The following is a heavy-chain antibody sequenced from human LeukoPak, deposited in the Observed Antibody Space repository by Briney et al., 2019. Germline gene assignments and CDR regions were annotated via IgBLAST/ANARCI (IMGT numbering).Heavy chain of an antibody. Sequence: PGGSLRLSCAASGFTFSSYSMNWVRQAPGKGLEWVSSISSSSSYIYYADSVKGRFTISRDNAKNSLYLQMNSLRAEDTAVYYCARDFRPYGSGSYYNYWGQGTLVTVSS. J-gene: IGHJ4*02. D-gene: IGHD3-10*01. CDR1: GFTFSSYS. CDR3: ARDFRPYGSGSYYNY. CDR2: ISSSSSYI. V-gene: IGHV3-21*01.